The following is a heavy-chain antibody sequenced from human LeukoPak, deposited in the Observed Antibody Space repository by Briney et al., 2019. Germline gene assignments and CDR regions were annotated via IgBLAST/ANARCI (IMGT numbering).Heavy chain of an antibody. CDR2: IYYGGST. CDR3: ARQPDHSSTWYLFDY. Sequence: WIRQPPGKGLEWIGSIYYGGSTYYNPSLKSRVTISVDTSKNQFSLQLNSVTAADTAVYYCARQPDHSSTWYLFDYWGQGILITVSS. V-gene: IGHV4-39*01. D-gene: IGHD6-13*01. J-gene: IGHJ4*02.